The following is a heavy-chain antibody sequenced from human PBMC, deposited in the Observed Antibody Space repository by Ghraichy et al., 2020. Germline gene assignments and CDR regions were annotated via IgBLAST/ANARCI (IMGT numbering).Heavy chain of an antibody. D-gene: IGHD6-13*01. CDR3: ARVELAAAGTGWVDP. Sequence: ESLNISCTVSGGSISSYYWSWIRQPPGKGLEWIGYIYYSGSTNYNPSLKSRVTISVDTSKNQFSLKLSSVTAADTAVYYCARVELAAAGTGWVDPWGQGTLVTVSS. J-gene: IGHJ5*02. CDR2: IYYSGST. V-gene: IGHV4-59*01. CDR1: GGSISSYY.